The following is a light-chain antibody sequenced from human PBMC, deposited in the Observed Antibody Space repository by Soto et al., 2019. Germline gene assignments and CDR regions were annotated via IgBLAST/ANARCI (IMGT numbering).Light chain of an antibody. CDR1: STDVGSYIR. J-gene: IGLJ1*01. CDR3: CSYGGRSSYV. CDR2: EGT. V-gene: IGLV2-23*01. Sequence: QSALTQPASVSGSPGQSITIPCTGTSTDVGSYIRVSWYQHHPGKAPKVMIYEGTKRPSGVSNRYSGFKSGNTASLTIAGLQAEDEADYYCCSYGGRSSYVFGTGTKLTVL.